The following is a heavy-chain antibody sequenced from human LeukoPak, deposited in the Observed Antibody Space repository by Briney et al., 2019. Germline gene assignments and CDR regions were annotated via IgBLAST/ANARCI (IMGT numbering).Heavy chain of an antibody. CDR2: ITSSGDIK. CDR3: ARDIYGHEDFDY. V-gene: IGHV3-48*03. D-gene: IGHD3-10*01. CDR1: GFTFTTYE. Sequence: PSGGSLRLSCATSGFTFTTYEMNWVRQAPGKGLEWVSYITSSGDIKTSADPVKGRFTMSRDDAKNSVYLQMNSLRPEDTAVYYCARDIYGHEDFDYWGQGTLVSVSS. J-gene: IGHJ4*02.